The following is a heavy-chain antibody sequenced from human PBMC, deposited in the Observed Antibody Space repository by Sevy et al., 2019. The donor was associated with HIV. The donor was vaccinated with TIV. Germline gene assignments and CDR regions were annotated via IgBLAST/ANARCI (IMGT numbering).Heavy chain of an antibody. CDR1: GFTFSDYY. CDR3: ARDFRTRAFDI. Sequence: GGSLRLSCAASGFTFSDYYMSWIRQAPGKGLEWVPYISSSSSYTNYADSVKGRFTISRDNAKNSLYLQMNSLRAEDTAVYYCARDFRTRAFDIWGQGTMVTVSS. CDR2: ISSSSSYT. V-gene: IGHV3-11*06. J-gene: IGHJ3*02.